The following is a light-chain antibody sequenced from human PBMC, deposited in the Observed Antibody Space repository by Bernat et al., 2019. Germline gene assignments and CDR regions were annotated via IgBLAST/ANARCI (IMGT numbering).Light chain of an antibody. V-gene: IGKV3-20*01. CDR1: RSVTSGY. CDR2: GAS. J-gene: IGKJ1*01. CDR3: QQYGSSPRA. Sequence: EIVLTQSPGTLSLSPGERATLSCRASRSVTSGYLAWYQQKPGQAPRLPIQGASSRATGIPDRFSGSGSGTDFTLTISRLEPEDFAVYYCQQYGSSPRAFGQWTKVEIK.